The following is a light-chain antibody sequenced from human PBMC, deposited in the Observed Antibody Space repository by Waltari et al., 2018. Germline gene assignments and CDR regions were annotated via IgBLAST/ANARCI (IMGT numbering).Light chain of an antibody. Sequence: SYVLTQPPSVSVAPGQTARLTCEGTDIGNKSGHWYQQRPGQAPVLVLHENSDRPSGIPERISGSNSVNMATLSISRVEAGDEADYYCQVWDSRSDHVVFGGGTKLTVL. CDR3: QVWDSRSDHVV. V-gene: IGLV3-21*02. CDR1: DIGNKS. CDR2: ENS. J-gene: IGLJ2*01.